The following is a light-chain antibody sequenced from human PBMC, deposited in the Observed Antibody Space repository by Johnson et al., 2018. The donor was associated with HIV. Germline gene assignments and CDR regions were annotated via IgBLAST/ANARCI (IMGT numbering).Light chain of an antibody. CDR3: GTWDSSLTGFV. CDR2: DNN. Sequence: QAVLTQPPSVSAAPGQKVTISCSGSSSNIGNNYVSWYQQVPGAAPKLLIYDNNRRPSGIPDRFSGSKSGTSATLGITGLQTGDEADYFCGTWDSSLTGFVFGPGTEVTVL. J-gene: IGLJ1*01. V-gene: IGLV1-51*01. CDR1: SSNIGNNY.